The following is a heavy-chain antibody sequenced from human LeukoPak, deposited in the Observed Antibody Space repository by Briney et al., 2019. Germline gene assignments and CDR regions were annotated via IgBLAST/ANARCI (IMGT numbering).Heavy chain of an antibody. V-gene: IGHV3-23*01. CDR2: ISGSGARA. Sequence: GGSLRLSCAASGFTFRGYAMSWVRQAPGKGVEGVSGISGSGARAHYAESVRGRFTISRDSSQNTLHLEMNSLRAEDTAVYYCAKEVVLGESNYFYYGMDVWGQGTTVTVSS. CDR1: GFTFRGYA. CDR3: AKEVVLGESNYFYYGMDV. D-gene: IGHD1-26*01. J-gene: IGHJ6*02.